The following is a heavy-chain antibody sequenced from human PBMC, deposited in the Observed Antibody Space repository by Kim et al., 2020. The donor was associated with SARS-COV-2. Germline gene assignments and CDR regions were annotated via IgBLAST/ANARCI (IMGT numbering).Heavy chain of an antibody. CDR2: ISYDGSNK. V-gene: IGHV3-30*04. CDR3: ARAYNSASSVYPSAVYF. Sequence: GGSLRLSCAASGFTFSSYAMYWVRQAPGKGLQWVAVISYDGSNKYYADSVKGRFTISRDNSKNTVYLRMNSLRAEDTAVYYCARAYNSASSVYPSAVYF. D-gene: IGHD3-22*01. CDR1: GFTFSSYA. J-gene: IGHJ1*01.